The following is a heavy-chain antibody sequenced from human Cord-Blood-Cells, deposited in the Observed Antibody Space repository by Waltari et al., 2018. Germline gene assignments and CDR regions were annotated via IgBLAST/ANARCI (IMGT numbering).Heavy chain of an antibody. CDR2: IGWKSGSI. V-gene: IGHV3-9*03. D-gene: IGHD7-27*01. CDR3: AKLSGRLTGLFDY. Sequence: EVQLVESGGGLVQPGRSLRLSCAASGFTFDDYAMHWVRQAPGKGLEWVAGIGWKSGSIGYADSVKGRFTISRDNAKNSLYLQMNSLRAEDMALYYCAKLSGRLTGLFDYWGQGTLVTVSS. CDR1: GFTFDDYA. J-gene: IGHJ4*02.